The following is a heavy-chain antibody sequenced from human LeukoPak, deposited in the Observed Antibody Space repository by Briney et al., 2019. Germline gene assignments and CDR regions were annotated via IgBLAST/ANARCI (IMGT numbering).Heavy chain of an antibody. CDR3: ARDSVPAVVYGYDPTFDY. CDR1: GYTFTSYA. J-gene: IGHJ4*02. D-gene: IGHD5-12*01. V-gene: IGHV1-69*13. Sequence: GASVKVSCKASGYTFTSYAMNWVRQAPGQGLEWMGGIIPIFGTANYAQKFQGRVTITADESTSTAYMELSSLRSEDTAVYYCARDSVPAVVYGYDPTFDYWGQGTLVTVSS. CDR2: IIPIFGTA.